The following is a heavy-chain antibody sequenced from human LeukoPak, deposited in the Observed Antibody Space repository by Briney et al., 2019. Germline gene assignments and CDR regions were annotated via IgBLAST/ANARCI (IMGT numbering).Heavy chain of an antibody. CDR3: ARGYYDSSGYYYYYYYMDV. J-gene: IGHJ6*03. Sequence: ASVKVSCKASGGTFSSYAISWVRQAPGQGLEWMGGIIPIFGTANYAQKFQGRVTITTDESTSTAYMELSSLSSEDTAVYYCARGYYDSSGYYYYYYYMDVWGKGTTVTVSS. V-gene: IGHV1-69*05. D-gene: IGHD3-22*01. CDR1: GGTFSSYA. CDR2: IIPIFGTA.